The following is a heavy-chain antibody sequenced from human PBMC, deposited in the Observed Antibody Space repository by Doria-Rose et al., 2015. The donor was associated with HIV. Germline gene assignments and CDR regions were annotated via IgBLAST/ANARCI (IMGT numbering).Heavy chain of an antibody. CDR2: IFSDDER. CDR3: ARIKSSRWYHKYYFDF. CDR1: GVSLSSPGMG. V-gene: IGHV2-26*01. D-gene: IGHD6-13*01. J-gene: IGHJ4*02. Sequence: QVQLVQSGPVLVKPTETLTLTCTVSGVSLSSPGMGVSWIRQPPGKALEWLANIFSDDERSYNTSLKSRLTIARRTAKSQVVLTMTDMDPVDTATYYCARIKSSRWYHKYYFDFWGQGTLVIVSA.